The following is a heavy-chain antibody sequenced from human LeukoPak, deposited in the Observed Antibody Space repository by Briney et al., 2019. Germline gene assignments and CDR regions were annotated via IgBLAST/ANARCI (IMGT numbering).Heavy chain of an antibody. CDR1: GGSFSGYY. Sequence: SETLSLTCAVYGGSFSGYYWSWIRQRPGKGLEWIGEINHSGSTNYNPSLKSRVSISVDSSKNQFSLKLSSVTAADTAVYYCARGSDTAAGLYWGQGTLVTVSS. J-gene: IGHJ4*02. CDR3: ARGSDTAAGLY. V-gene: IGHV4-34*01. CDR2: INHSGST. D-gene: IGHD6-13*01.